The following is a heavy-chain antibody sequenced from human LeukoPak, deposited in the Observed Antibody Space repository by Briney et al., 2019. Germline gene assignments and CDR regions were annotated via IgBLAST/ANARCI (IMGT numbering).Heavy chain of an antibody. J-gene: IGHJ4*02. CDR1: GDSISASD. D-gene: IGHD2-8*02. CDR3: ARDRAGGYFDY. CDR2: FYVGGNT. V-gene: IGHV4-4*07. Sequence: SETLSLTCTVSGDSISASDWSWIRQSAGKGLEWIGRFYVGGNTRYNPSLNSRVTMSADTSKNLLSLTLTSLAAADTAVYYCARDRAGGYFDYWGRGTLVTVSS.